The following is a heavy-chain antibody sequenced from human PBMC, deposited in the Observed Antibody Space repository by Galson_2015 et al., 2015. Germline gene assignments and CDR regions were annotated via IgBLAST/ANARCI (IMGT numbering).Heavy chain of an antibody. D-gene: IGHD3-16*01. CDR3: TTEGTVTFGGVFY. CDR1: GLSFSNAW. CDR2: IKSKTNGGTT. Sequence: SLRLSCAASGLSFSNAWMSWVRQAPGKGLEWLGRIKSKTNGGTTDYAAPVKGRFIISRDDSKNTLYLQMNSLKPEDTAVYYCTTEGTVTFGGVFYWGQGTLVTVSS. J-gene: IGHJ4*02. V-gene: IGHV3-15*01.